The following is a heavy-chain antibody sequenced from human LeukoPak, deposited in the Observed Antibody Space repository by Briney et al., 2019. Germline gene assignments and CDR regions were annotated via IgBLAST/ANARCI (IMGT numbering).Heavy chain of an antibody. CDR2: ISTSSSYI. D-gene: IGHD6-13*01. J-gene: IGHJ6*03. CDR3: AKDLLPAVAAAGTFPYYYMDV. CDR1: GFTFSSYS. V-gene: IGHV3-21*04. Sequence: GGSLRLSCAASGFTFSSYSMNWVRQAPGKGLEWVSSISTSSSYIYYADSVKGRFTVSRDNARNSLYLHMNSLRAEDTALYYCAKDLLPAVAAAGTFPYYYMDVWGKGTTVTISS.